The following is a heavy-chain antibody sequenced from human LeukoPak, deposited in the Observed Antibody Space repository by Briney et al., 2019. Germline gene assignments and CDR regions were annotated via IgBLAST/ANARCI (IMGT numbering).Heavy chain of an antibody. V-gene: IGHV5-51*01. Sequence: GESLKISCKGSGYSFTSYWIGWVRQMPGKGLEWMGIIYPGDSDTRYSPSFQGQVTISADKSISTAYLQWSSLKASDTAVYYCARLGCSGGSCYEGYFDYWGQGTLVTVSS. D-gene: IGHD2-15*01. CDR1: GYSFTSYW. CDR2: IYPGDSDT. CDR3: ARLGCSGGSCYEGYFDY. J-gene: IGHJ4*02.